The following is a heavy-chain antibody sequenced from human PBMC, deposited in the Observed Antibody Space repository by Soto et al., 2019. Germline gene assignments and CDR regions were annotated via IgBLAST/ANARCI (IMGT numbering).Heavy chain of an antibody. CDR1: RGSISSGGYY. D-gene: IGHD3-22*01. CDR2: IYNTGKI. J-gene: IGHJ4*02. Sequence: QVQLQESGPGLVKTLQTLSLTCTVSRGSISSGGYYWSWIRQHPGKGLEWIGYIYNTGKIYYNPSLKSRLTISVDTSKNQFSLKLSSVTAADTAVYYCASGVYPTVVAPLFVYWGQGTLVTVSS. CDR3: ASGVYPTVVAPLFVY. V-gene: IGHV4-31*03.